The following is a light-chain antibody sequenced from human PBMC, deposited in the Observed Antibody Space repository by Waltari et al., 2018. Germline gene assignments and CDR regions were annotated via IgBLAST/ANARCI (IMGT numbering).Light chain of an antibody. V-gene: IGLV2-11*01. CDR2: GVS. Sequence: QSALTQPRSVSGSPGQSVTIPCTGTSSDVGGYKYVSWYQHHPGKAPKLMIYGVSKRPSGVPDRFSGSKSANTASLTISGLQAEDEADYYCCAYAGSYTVIFGGGTKLTVL. CDR3: CAYAGSYTVI. CDR1: SSDVGGYKY. J-gene: IGLJ2*01.